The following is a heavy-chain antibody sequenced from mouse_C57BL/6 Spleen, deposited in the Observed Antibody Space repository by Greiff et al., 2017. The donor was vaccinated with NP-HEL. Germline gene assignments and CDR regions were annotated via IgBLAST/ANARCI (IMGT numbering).Heavy chain of an antibody. CDR2: INPSTGGT. V-gene: IGHV1-42*01. D-gene: IGHD4-1*01. CDR1: GYSFTGYY. CDR3: ARRSNWGLDY. J-gene: IGHJ2*01. Sequence: EVQLQQSGPELVKPGASVKISCKASGYSFTGYYMNWVKQSPEKSLEWIGEINPSTGGTTYNQKFKAKATLTVDKYSSTAYMQLKSLTSEDSAGYYCARRSNWGLDYWGQGTTLTVSS.